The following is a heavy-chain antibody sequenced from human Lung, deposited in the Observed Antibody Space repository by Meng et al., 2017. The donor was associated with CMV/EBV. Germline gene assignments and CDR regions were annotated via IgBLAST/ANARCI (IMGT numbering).Heavy chain of an antibody. J-gene: IGHJ6*02. CDR3: AKDSTRYSGSDLDYDYVMDV. CDR1: GFTFSSYE. Sequence: GGSLRLXCAASGFTFSSYEMNWVRQAPGKGLEWVSYISSSGSTRYYADSVKGRFTISRDNAKNSLYLQMNSLRAEDTAVYYCAKDSTRYSGSDLDYDYVMDVXGQGXTVTVSS. CDR2: ISSSGSTR. V-gene: IGHV3-48*03. D-gene: IGHD1-26*01.